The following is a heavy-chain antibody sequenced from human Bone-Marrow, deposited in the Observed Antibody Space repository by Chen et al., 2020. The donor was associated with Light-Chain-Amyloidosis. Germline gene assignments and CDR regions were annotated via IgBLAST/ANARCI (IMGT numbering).Heavy chain of an antibody. CDR1: GASISSGGFY. CDR3: ARVTYFYDSSGYYYNFYFDY. CDR2: VYSRGST. D-gene: IGHD3-22*01. J-gene: IGHJ4*02. V-gene: IGHV4-31*03. Sequence: QLQLQESGPGLVKPSQTLSLTCSVSGASISSGGFYWSWLRQHPWKGLEWIGYVYSRGSTHYNPSLKSRLTISADTSKNQFSLNLSSVTAADTAVYYCARVTYFYDSSGYYYNFYFDYWGQGTLVTVSS.